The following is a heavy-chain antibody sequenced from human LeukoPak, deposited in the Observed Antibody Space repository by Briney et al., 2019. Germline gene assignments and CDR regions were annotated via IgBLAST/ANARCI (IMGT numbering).Heavy chain of an antibody. CDR2: INPNSGGT. J-gene: IGHJ4*02. CDR3: ARVPYYDSSGYYLLFDY. CDR1: GYTFTSYD. V-gene: IGHV1-2*02. Sequence: ASVKVSCKASGYTFTSYDINWVRQAPGQGLEWMGWINPNSGGTNYAQKFQGRVTMTRGTSISTAYMELSRLRSDDTAVYYCARVPYYDSSGYYLLFDYWGQGTLVTVSS. D-gene: IGHD3-22*01.